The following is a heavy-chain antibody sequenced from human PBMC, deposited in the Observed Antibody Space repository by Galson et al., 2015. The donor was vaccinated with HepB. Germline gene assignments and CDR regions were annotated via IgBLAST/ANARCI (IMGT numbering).Heavy chain of an antibody. Sequence: SLRLSCAASGFTFSDYYMSWIRQAPGKGLEWVSYISSSGSTIYYADSVKGRFTISRDNAKNSLYLQMNSLRAEDTAVYYCARDPGVPAAIRNYYYYYGMDVWGQGTTVTVSS. V-gene: IGHV3-11*01. J-gene: IGHJ6*02. CDR2: ISSSGSTI. D-gene: IGHD2-2*02. CDR1: GFTFSDYY. CDR3: ARDPGVPAAIRNYYYYYGMDV.